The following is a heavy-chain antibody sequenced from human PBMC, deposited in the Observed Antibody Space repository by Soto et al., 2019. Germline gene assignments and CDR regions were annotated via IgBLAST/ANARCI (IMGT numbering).Heavy chain of an antibody. CDR2: IYYSGST. J-gene: IGHJ5*02. CDR3: ASRLRAIAVAGDWFDP. D-gene: IGHD6-19*01. Sequence: SETLSLTCTVSGGSISSGGYYWSWIRQHPGKGLEWIGYIYYSGSTYYNPSLKSRVTISVDTSKNQFSLKLSSVTAADTAVYYCASRLRAIAVAGDWFDPWGQGTLVTVAS. CDR1: GGSISSGGYY. V-gene: IGHV4-31*03.